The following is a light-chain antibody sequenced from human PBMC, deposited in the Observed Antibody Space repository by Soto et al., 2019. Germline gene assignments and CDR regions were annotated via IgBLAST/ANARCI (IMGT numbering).Light chain of an antibody. Sequence: DIVMTQSPDSLAVSLGEKAPINVKSSDSGLYSSNNRNSLAWYQQKQGQPPKXXIYWASTRESGVPDRFTGSGSGTDFTLTISSLQAEDVAVYYCQQYYTTPLTFGGGTKVDIK. CDR3: QQYYTTPLT. CDR2: WAS. J-gene: IGKJ4*01. V-gene: IGKV4-1*01. CDR1: DSGLYSSNNRNS.